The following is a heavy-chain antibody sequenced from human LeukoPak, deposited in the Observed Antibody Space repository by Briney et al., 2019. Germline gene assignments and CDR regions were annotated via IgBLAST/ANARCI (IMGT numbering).Heavy chain of an antibody. CDR2: IYTSGST. D-gene: IGHD4-17*01. CDR1: GASISSGRYY. J-gene: IGHJ5*02. V-gene: IGHV4-61*02. Sequence: SQTLSLTCNVSGASISSGRYYWSWIRQPAGKGLEWIGRIYTSGSTNYNPSLKSRVTISVDTSKNQFSLKLSSVTAADTAVYYCARAGYYGDSAGWFDPWGQGTLVTVSS. CDR3: ARAGYYGDSAGWFDP.